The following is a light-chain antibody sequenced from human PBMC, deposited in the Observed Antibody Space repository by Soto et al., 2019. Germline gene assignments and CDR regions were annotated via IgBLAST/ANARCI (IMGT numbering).Light chain of an antibody. Sequence: QAVVTQPPSVSGAPGQRVTISCTGTSSNIGAGYDVHWYQQLPGIAPKLLIYADTNRPSGVPDRFSGSKSGSSASLAITGLQAEDEADYYCQSYDRSLHVVFGGGTKVTVL. CDR2: ADT. V-gene: IGLV1-40*01. J-gene: IGLJ2*01. CDR1: SSNIGAGYD. CDR3: QSYDRSLHVV.